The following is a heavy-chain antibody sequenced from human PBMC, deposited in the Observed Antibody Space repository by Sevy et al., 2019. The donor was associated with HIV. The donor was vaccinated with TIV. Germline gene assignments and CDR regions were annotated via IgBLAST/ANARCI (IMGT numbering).Heavy chain of an antibody. CDR1: GFTFDDYA. D-gene: IGHD6-13*01. CDR2: ISWDGGST. V-gene: IGHV3-43D*03. CDR3: AKPYRIAVAGDYYYSGMDV. J-gene: IGHJ6*02. Sequence: GGSLRLSCAVSGFTFDDYAMHWVRQAPGKGLEWVSLISWDGGSTYYADSVKGRFTISRDNSKNSLYLQMNSLRAEDTALYYCAKPYRIAVAGDYYYSGMDVSGQGTPVTVSS.